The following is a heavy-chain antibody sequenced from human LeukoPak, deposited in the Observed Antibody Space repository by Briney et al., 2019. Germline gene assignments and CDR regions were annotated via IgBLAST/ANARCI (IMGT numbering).Heavy chain of an antibody. CDR1: GFTFSDYY. CDR2: IRNKANHHTT. J-gene: IGHJ4*02. Sequence: GGSLRLSCAASGFTFSDYYMDWVRQAPGKGLEWVGRIRNKANHHTTEYAASVKGRFIISRDDSKNSLCLQMDSLKTEDTAVYYCARGSYSGFGVDYWGQGTLVTVFS. CDR3: ARGSYSGFGVDY. D-gene: IGHD5-12*01. V-gene: IGHV3-72*01.